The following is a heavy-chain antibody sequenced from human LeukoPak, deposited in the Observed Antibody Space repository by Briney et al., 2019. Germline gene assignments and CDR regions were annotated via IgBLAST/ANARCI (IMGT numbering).Heavy chain of an antibody. CDR1: GFTFSNAW. CDR3: TTWVAWSGKSLYSSGSADKPHDY. D-gene: IGHD6-19*01. Sequence: SGGSLRLSCAASGFTFSNAWMSWVRQAPGKGLEWVGRIKSKTDGGTTDYAAPVKGRFTISRDDSKNTLYLQMNSLKTEDTAVYYCTTWVAWSGKSLYSSGSADKPHDYWGQGTLVTVSS. J-gene: IGHJ4*02. V-gene: IGHV3-15*01. CDR2: IKSKTDGGTT.